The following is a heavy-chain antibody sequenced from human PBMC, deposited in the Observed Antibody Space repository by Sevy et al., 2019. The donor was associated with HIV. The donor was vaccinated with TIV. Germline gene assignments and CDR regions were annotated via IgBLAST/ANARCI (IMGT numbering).Heavy chain of an antibody. J-gene: IGHJ6*02. CDR2: FCPGDSDI. CDR1: GYSFTSYC. V-gene: IGHV5-51*01. Sequence: GESLKISCKISGYSFTSYCIGWVRQMTGKGLEWMGIFCPGDSDISYSPSFQGQVTISADKSISTVYLHWRSLKASDTAMYYCTRQGPSDGMDVWGRGTTVTVSS. CDR3: TRQGPSDGMDV.